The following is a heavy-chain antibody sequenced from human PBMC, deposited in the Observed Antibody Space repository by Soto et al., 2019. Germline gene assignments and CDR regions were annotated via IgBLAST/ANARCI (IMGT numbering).Heavy chain of an antibody. Sequence: QVQLQESGPGLVKPSQTLSLTCTVSGGSISSGGYYWSWIRQHPGKGLEWIGYIYYSGSTYYNPSLKSRVTISVDTSKNQFSLKLSSVTAADTAVYYCARLLVPAARGYYYDYWGQGTLVTVSS. D-gene: IGHD2-2*01. J-gene: IGHJ4*02. CDR2: IYYSGST. CDR3: ARLLVPAARGYYYDY. V-gene: IGHV4-31*03. CDR1: GGSISSGGYY.